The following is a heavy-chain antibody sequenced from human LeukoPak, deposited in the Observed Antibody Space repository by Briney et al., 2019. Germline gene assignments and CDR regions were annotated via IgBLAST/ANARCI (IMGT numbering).Heavy chain of an antibody. CDR3: ARGLEDDYGSE. V-gene: IGHV4-59*11. CDR1: GRSISSHY. J-gene: IGHJ4*02. D-gene: IGHD3-10*01. CDR2: IYYSGST. Sequence: SETLSLTCSVSGRSISSHYWSWIRQPPGKGLEWIGYIYYSGSTNYNPSLKIRVTISVDTSKNQFSLRLSSVTAADTAVYYCARGLEDDYGSEWGQGTLVTVSS.